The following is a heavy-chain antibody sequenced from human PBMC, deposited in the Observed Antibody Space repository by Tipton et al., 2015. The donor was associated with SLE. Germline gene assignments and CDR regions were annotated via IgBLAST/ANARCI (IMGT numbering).Heavy chain of an antibody. D-gene: IGHD2-8*01. CDR1: GGSFSGYY. Sequence: TLSLTCAVYGGSFSGYYWSWIRQPPGKGLGWIGAINHSGSTNNNPSLKSRVTISVDTSKNQFSLKLSSVTAADTAVYYCAIFPYGYYMDVWGKGTTVTVSS. CDR2: INHSGST. V-gene: IGHV4-34*01. CDR3: AIFPYGYYMDV. J-gene: IGHJ6*03.